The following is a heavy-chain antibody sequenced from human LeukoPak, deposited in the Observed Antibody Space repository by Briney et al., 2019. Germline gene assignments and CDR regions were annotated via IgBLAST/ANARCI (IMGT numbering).Heavy chain of an antibody. CDR3: ARVIVSDAFDI. J-gene: IGHJ3*02. CDR1: GYIFTDHY. V-gene: IGHV1-2*02. Sequence: ASVKVSCKASGYIFTDHYIHWVRQAPGQGLEWMGWMNPNSGGTKYAQKSQGRVTMTRDTSISTAYMELRRLRSDDTAVYYCARVIVSDAFDIWGQGTMVTVSS. CDR2: MNPNSGGT. D-gene: IGHD2-21*01.